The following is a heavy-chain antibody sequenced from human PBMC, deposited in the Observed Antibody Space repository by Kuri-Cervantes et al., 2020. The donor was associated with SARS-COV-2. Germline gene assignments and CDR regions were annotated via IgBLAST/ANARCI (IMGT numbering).Heavy chain of an antibody. J-gene: IGHJ4*02. V-gene: IGHV4-61*02. D-gene: IGHD3-10*01. CDR3: ARGGRTRNSYYFDY. CDR1: GGSISSGSYY. Sequence: SCTVSGGSISSGSYYWSWIRQPAGKGLEWIGRIYTSGSTNYNPSLKSRVTISVDTSKNQFPLKLSSVTAADTAVYYCARGGRTRNSYYFDYWGQGTLVTVSS. CDR2: IYTSGST.